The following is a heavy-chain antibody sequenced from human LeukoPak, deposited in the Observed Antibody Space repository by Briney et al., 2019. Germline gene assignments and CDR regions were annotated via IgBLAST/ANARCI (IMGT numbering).Heavy chain of an antibody. CDR3: ARPSGYDPSDAFDI. V-gene: IGHV3-48*04. J-gene: IGHJ3*02. CDR1: GFTFSSYS. CDR2: ISSSSSTI. D-gene: IGHD5-12*01. Sequence: PGGSLRLSCAASGFTFSSYSMNWVRQAPGKGLEWVSYISSSSSTIYYADSVKGRFTISRDNAKNSLYLQMNSLRAEDTAVYYCARPSGYDPSDAFDIWGQGTMVTVSS.